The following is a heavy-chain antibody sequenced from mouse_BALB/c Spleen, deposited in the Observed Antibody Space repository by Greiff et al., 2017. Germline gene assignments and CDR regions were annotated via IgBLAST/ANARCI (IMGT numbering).Heavy chain of an antibody. D-gene: IGHD2-14*01. CDR1: GFTFSSFG. CDR2: ISSGSSTI. J-gene: IGHJ2*01. CDR3: ARSAYYRYADGGYYFDY. V-gene: IGHV5-17*02. Sequence: EVQLVESGGGLVQPGGSRKLSCAASGFTFSSFGMHWVRQAPEKGLEWVAYISSGSSTIYYADTVKGRFTISRDNPKNTLFLQMTSLRSEDTAMYYCARSAYYRYADGGYYFDYWGQGTTLTVSS.